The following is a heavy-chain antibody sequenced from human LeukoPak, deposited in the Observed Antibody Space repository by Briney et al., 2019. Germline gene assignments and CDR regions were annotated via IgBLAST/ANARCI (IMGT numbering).Heavy chain of an antibody. D-gene: IGHD3-3*01. Sequence: PGDSPRLSCAASGFIFRNYWMIWFCQAPGKGLEWVAHIRQDGSEISYVDSVEGRFTISRDNANNSLYLQMNSLRAEDTAVYYCAKDIVSLSYYDFWSGQISYYFDYWGQGTLVTVSS. CDR1: GFIFRNYW. CDR2: IRQDGSEI. V-gene: IGHV3-7*01. CDR3: AKDIVSLSYYDFWSGQISYYFDY. J-gene: IGHJ4*02.